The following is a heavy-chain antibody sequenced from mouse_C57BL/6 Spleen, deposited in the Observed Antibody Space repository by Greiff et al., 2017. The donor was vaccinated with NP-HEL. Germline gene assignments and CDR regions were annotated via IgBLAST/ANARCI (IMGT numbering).Heavy chain of an antibody. J-gene: IGHJ2*01. CDR2: INPSNGRT. CDR3: ARLVINFDD. D-gene: IGHD2-10*02. CDR1: GYTLTSYW. Sequence: VQLQQSGAELVNPGASVNLSCKASGYTLTSYWMHWVKQRPGQGLEWIGEINPSNGRTNYNEKFKSKATLTVDKSSSTAYMQLSSPTSEDSAVYYFARLVINFDDWGQGTTLTVSS. V-gene: IGHV1S81*02.